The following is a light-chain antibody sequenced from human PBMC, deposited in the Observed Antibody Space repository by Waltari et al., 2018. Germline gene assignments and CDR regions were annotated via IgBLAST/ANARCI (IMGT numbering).Light chain of an antibody. CDR3: QQYNSWPPRYT. CDR1: QSVSSN. CDR2: GAS. Sequence: EIVLTQSPATLSVSPGERATLSCRASQSVSSNLAWYQYKPGQPPRLLIYGASTRATGIPARFNGSGSGTEFTLTISSLQSEDFAVYYCQQYNSWPPRYTFGQGTNLESK. J-gene: IGKJ2*01. V-gene: IGKV3-15*01.